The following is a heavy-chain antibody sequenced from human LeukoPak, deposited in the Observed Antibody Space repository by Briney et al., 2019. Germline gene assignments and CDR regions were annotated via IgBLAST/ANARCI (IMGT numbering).Heavy chain of an antibody. D-gene: IGHD6-13*01. CDR1: GFTFSSYG. CDR2: IWYDGSNK. Sequence: GGSLRLSCAASGFTFSSYGMHWVRQALGKGLEWVAVIWYDGSNKYYADSVKGRFTISRDNSKNTLYLQMNSLRAEDTAVYYCARSPISSWGIDYWGQGTLVTVSS. J-gene: IGHJ4*02. CDR3: ARSPISSWGIDY. V-gene: IGHV3-33*01.